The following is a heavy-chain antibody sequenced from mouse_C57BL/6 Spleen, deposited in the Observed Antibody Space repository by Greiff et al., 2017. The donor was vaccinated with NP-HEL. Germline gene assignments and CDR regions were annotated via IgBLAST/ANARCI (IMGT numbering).Heavy chain of an antibody. CDR2: IYPGDGDT. D-gene: IGHD2-4*01. V-gene: IGHV1-80*01. J-gene: IGHJ4*01. CDR3: ARAGYDYDGYYYAMDC. CDR1: GYAFSSYW. Sequence: VQLVESGAELVKPGASVKISCKASGYAFSSYWMNWVKQRPGKGLEWIGQIYPGDGDTNYNGNLKGKATLTADKSSSTAYMQLSSLTSEDSAVYFCARAGYDYDGYYYAMDCWGQGASVTVSS.